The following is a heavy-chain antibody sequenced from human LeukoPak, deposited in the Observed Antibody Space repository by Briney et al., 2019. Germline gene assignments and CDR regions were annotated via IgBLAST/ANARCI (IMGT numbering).Heavy chain of an antibody. Sequence: GGSLRLSCAASGFTFSSYWMSWVRQAPGKGLEWVANIKQDGSERYYVDSVKGRFTISRDNAKNSLYLQMNSLRAEDKAVYYCARERWLQSKYYFDYWGQGTLVTVSS. D-gene: IGHD5-24*01. CDR2: IKQDGSER. J-gene: IGHJ4*02. CDR1: GFTFSSYW. V-gene: IGHV3-7*01. CDR3: ARERWLQSKYYFDY.